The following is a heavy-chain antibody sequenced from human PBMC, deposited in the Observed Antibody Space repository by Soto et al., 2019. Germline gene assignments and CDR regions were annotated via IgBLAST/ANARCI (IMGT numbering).Heavy chain of an antibody. Sequence: PGGSLRLSCAASGFTFSSYAMSWVRQAPGKGLEWVSAISGSGGSTYYAGSVKGRFTISRDNSRNTLYLQMNSLRAEDTAVYYCATSYDSSGYDYWGQGTLVTVSS. V-gene: IGHV3-23*01. CDR1: GFTFSSYA. CDR2: ISGSGGST. D-gene: IGHD3-22*01. J-gene: IGHJ4*02. CDR3: ATSYDSSGYDY.